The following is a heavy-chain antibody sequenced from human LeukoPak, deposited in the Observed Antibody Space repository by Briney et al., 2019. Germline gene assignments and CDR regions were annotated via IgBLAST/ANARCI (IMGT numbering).Heavy chain of an antibody. CDR1: GGSISSSSYY. Sequence: SETLSLTCTVSGGSISSSSYYWGWIRQPPGKGLEWIGSIYYSGSTYYNPSLKSRVTISVDTSKNQFSLKLSSVTAADTAVYYCARGVAGTWRGDFDYWGQGTLVTVSS. J-gene: IGHJ4*02. V-gene: IGHV4-39*07. CDR2: IYYSGST. D-gene: IGHD6-19*01. CDR3: ARGVAGTWRGDFDY.